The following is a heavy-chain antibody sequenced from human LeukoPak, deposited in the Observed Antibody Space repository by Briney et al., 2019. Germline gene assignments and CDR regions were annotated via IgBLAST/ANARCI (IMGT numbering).Heavy chain of an antibody. Sequence: ASVKVSCKASGYTFISYAMNWVRQAPGQGLEWMGWINTNTGNPTYAQGFTGRFVFSLDTSVSTAYLQISSLKAEDTAVYYCARDPSYYYDSSGYGGDPFDYWGQGTLVTVSS. V-gene: IGHV7-4-1*02. CDR3: ARDPSYYYDSSGYGGDPFDY. D-gene: IGHD3-22*01. J-gene: IGHJ4*02. CDR1: GYTFISYA. CDR2: INTNTGNP.